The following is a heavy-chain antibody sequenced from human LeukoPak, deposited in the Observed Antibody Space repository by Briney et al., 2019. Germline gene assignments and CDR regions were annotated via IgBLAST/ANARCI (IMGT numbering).Heavy chain of an antibody. CDR3: ASGDYGAGSPVMRY. D-gene: IGHD3-10*01. Sequence: SETLSLTCTVSGGSTSSTSYYWGWIRQPPGKDLEWIGSIYYSGSTYYNPSLKSRVTISVDTSKNQFSLKLTSVTAADTAVYYCASGDYGAGSPVMRYWGHGTLGIVSS. CDR1: GGSTSSTSYY. J-gene: IGHJ4*01. CDR2: IYYSGST. V-gene: IGHV4-39*01.